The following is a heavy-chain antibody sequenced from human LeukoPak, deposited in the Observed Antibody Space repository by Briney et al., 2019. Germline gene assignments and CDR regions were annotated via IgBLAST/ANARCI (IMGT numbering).Heavy chain of an antibody. J-gene: IGHJ4*02. CDR1: GFTFSSYG. V-gene: IGHV3-33*01. CDR3: ARDLSRGDYRAVDY. Sequence: GRSLRLSCAASGFTFSSYGIHWVRQAPDKGLEWVALIWYDGSSKYYADSVKGRFTISRDNSKNTLYLQMASLRAEDTAVYYCARDLSRGDYRAVDYWGQGTLVTVSS. CDR2: IWYDGSSK. D-gene: IGHD4-17*01.